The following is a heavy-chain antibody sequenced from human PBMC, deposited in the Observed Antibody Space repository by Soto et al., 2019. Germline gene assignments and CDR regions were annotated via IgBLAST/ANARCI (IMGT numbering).Heavy chain of an antibody. CDR3: ARVNGSSWTYYYYYYGMDV. D-gene: IGHD6-13*01. V-gene: IGHV1-69*13. J-gene: IGHJ6*02. CDR2: IIPIFGTA. CDR1: GGTFSSYA. Sequence: SVKVSCKASGGTFSSYAISWVRQAPGQGLEWMGGIIPIFGTANYAQKFQGRVTITADESTSTAYMELSSLRSEDTAVYYCARVNGSSWTYYYYYYGMDVWGQGTTVTVSS.